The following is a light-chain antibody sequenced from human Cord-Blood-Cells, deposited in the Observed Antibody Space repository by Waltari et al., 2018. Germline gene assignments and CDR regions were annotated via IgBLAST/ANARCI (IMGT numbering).Light chain of an antibody. V-gene: IGLV1-40*01. J-gene: IGLJ1*01. CDR1: SSNIGAGYD. Sequence: QSVLTQPPSVSGAPGQRVTISCTGSSSNIGAGYDVHWYQQLPGTAPKHLIYGNSNPPSGPRDRFSGSNTGTSASPAISGLKAEDEADYYCQSYDSSLSGYVFGTGTKVTVL. CDR3: QSYDSSLSGYV. CDR2: GNS.